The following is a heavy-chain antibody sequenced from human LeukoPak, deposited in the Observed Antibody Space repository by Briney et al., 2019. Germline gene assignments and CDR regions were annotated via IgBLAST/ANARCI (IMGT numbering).Heavy chain of an antibody. CDR1: GYTFTGHY. CDR3: ARVRMAVGSVSFYYYGMDV. D-gene: IGHD6-19*01. CDR2: INPNSGGT. V-gene: IGHV1-2*02. J-gene: IGHJ6*02. Sequence: ASVKVSCKASGYTFTGHYMHWVRQAPGQGPEWLGWINPNSGGTIYAQNFQGRVTMTRDTSISTAYMELSSPRSDDTAVYYCARVRMAVGSVSFYYYGMDVWGQGTTVTVSS.